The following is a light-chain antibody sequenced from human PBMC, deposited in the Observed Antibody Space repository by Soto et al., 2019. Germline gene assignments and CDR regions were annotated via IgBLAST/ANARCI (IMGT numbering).Light chain of an antibody. CDR1: SSDIGDYNF. Sequence: QSALTQPASVSGSPGQSITISCTGTSSDIGDYNFVSWYQQHPGKAPKLIIYDVSNRPSGVSNRFSGSKSGNTASLTIAGXXXXXXXXYYCNSYTSSSTLIFGGGTKLTVL. V-gene: IGLV2-14*01. CDR2: DVS. CDR3: NSYTSSSTLI. J-gene: IGLJ2*01.